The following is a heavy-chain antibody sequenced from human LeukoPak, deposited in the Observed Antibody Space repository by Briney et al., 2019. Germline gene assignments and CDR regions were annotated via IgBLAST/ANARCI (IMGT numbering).Heavy chain of an antibody. CDR1: GFTFSSYE. CDR3: ARDAPVVRGVHNHFDY. Sequence: GGSVRLSCAASGFTFSSYEMNWVRQAPGKGLEWVSYISSSGSTIYYADSVKGRFTISRDNAKNSLYLQMNSLRAEDTAVYYCARDAPVVRGVHNHFDYWGQGTLVIVSS. CDR2: ISSSGSTI. J-gene: IGHJ4*02. D-gene: IGHD3-10*01. V-gene: IGHV3-48*03.